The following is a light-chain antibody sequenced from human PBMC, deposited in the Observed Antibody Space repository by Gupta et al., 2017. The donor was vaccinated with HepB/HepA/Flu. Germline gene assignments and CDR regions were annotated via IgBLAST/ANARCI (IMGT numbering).Light chain of an antibody. CDR1: SSDVGGYNH. V-gene: IGLV2-8*01. CDR2: EVN. CDR3: SSYAGSNNVV. J-gene: IGLJ2*01. Sequence: QSALTQPPSASGSPGQSVTISCTGTSSDVGGYNHVSWYQQHPGTAPKLMIFEVNQRPSGVPGRFSGSKSGNTASLTVSGLQADDEANYYCSSYAGSNNVVFGGGTKLTVL.